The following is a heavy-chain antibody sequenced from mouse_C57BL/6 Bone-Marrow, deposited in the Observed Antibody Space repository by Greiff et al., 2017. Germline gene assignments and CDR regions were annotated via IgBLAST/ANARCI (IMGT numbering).Heavy chain of an antibody. Sequence: VQLQQSGAELARPGASVKLSCKASGYTFTSYGLSWVKQSTGQGLEWIGEIYPRSGNTYDNEKFKGKATLTANKSSSTAYMVLRSLTSEDAAVYCCARSDRGAMDYWGQGTSVTVSS. J-gene: IGHJ4*01. D-gene: IGHD3-1*01. V-gene: IGHV1-81*01. CDR3: ARSDRGAMDY. CDR1: GYTFTSYG. CDR2: IYPRSGNT.